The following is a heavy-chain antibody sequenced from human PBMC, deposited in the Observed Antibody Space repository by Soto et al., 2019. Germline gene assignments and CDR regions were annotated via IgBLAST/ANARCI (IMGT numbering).Heavy chain of an antibody. J-gene: IGHJ6*02. V-gene: IGHV3-23*01. CDR1: GFTFSSYA. CDR2: ISGSGGST. Sequence: EVPLLESGGGLVQPGGSLILACAASGFTFSSYAMSWVRQAPGKGLEWVSAISGSGGSTYYADSVKGRFTISRDNSKNTLYLQMNSLRAEDTAVYYCAKEGSFFTISTILCYYGMDVWGQGTTVTVSS. CDR3: AKEGSFFTISTILCYYGMDV. D-gene: IGHD3-9*01.